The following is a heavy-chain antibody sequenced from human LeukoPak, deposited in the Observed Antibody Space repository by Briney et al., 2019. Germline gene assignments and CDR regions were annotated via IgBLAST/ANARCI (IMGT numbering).Heavy chain of an antibody. Sequence: GGSLRLSCVGSGFTFSGYWMSWVRQAPGKGLEWVANIKQDGSEKYYVDSVEGRFTISRDSAKNSLYLQMNSLRAEDTAVYYCARDPGSAFGGVIVKVNYYYMDVWGKGTTVTVSS. CDR3: ARDPGSAFGGVIVKVNYYYMDV. V-gene: IGHV3-7*01. J-gene: IGHJ6*03. CDR2: IKQDGSEK. CDR1: GFTFSGYW. D-gene: IGHD3-16*02.